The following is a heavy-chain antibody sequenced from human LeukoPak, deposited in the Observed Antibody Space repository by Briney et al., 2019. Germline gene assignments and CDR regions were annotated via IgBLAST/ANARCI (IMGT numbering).Heavy chain of an antibody. CDR3: ARGALSVRGRAFDI. D-gene: IGHD3-16*01. Sequence: SETLSLTCTVSGGSISSGDYYWSWIRQPPGKGLEWIGYIYYSGSTYYNPSLKSRVTISVDTSKNQFSLKLSSVTAADTAVYYCARGALSVRGRAFDIWGQGTMVTVSS. CDR2: IYYSGST. V-gene: IGHV4-30-4*01. CDR1: GGSISSGDYY. J-gene: IGHJ3*02.